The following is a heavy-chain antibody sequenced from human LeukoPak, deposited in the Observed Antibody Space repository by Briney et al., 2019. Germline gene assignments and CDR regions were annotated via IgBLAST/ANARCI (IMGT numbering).Heavy chain of an antibody. CDR3: AREWELLGPFLWYFDY. V-gene: IGHV1-69*04. CDR1: GGTISSYA. CDR2: IIPILGIA. Sequence: SVKVSCKASGGTISSYAISWVRQAPGQGLEWMGRIIPILGIANYAQKFQGRVTITADKSTSTAYMELSSLRSEDTAVYYCAREWELLGPFLWYFDYWGQGTLVTVSS. D-gene: IGHD1-26*01. J-gene: IGHJ4*02.